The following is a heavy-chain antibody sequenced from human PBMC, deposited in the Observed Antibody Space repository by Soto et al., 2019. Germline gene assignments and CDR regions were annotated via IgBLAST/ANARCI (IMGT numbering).Heavy chain of an antibody. CDR1: GYNFISHS. D-gene: IGHD2-21*01. CDR2: ISAYNGNT. V-gene: IGHV1-18*01. J-gene: IGHJ6*02. CDR3: ARGAFCGGAPGCRDMDV. Sequence: QIQLVQSGGEVKKPGASVKVSCKSSGYNFISHSITWVRQAPGQGLEWLGRISAYNGNTNHAQKFQGRLTMTTDTSTSTAYMELWSLRSDDTAVYYCARGAFCGGAPGCRDMDVWGQGTTVIVSS.